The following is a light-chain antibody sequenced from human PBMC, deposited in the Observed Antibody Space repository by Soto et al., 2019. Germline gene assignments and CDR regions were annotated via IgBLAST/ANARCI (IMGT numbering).Light chain of an antibody. J-gene: IGKJ1*01. Sequence: DIQMTQSPSTLSASVGDRVTIACRASQSISDWLAWYQQKPGQAPKFLIYKASNLESGVPSRFSGRGSGTEFTLTISSLQPDDFATYYCQQYDTYPTTFGQGTKVEIK. CDR1: QSISDW. V-gene: IGKV1-5*03. CDR3: QQYDTYPTT. CDR2: KAS.